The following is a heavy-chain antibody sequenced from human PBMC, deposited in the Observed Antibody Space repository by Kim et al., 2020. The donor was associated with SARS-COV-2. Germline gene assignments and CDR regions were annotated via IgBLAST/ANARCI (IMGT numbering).Heavy chain of an antibody. V-gene: IGHV4-59*01. Sequence: SETLSLTCTVSGGSISSYYWSWIRQPPGKGLEWIGYIYYSGSTNYNPSLKSRVTISVDTSKNQFSLKLSSVTAADTAVYYCARDSSHPFEPSWFDPWGQGTLVTVSS. D-gene: IGHD6-6*01. CDR3: ARDSSHPFEPSWFDP. CDR1: GGSISSYY. CDR2: IYYSGST. J-gene: IGHJ5*02.